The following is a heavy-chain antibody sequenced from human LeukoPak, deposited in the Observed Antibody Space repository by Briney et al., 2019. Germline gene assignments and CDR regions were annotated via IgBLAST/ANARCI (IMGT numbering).Heavy chain of an antibody. CDR1: GFTFSSYW. CDR3: ARRYFDY. J-gene: IGHJ4*02. Sequence: GGSLRLSCAASGFTFSSYWMQWVRQAPGKGLEWVANIKQDGSEKYYADSVKGRFIISRDNAKNALYLQMSSLRAEDTAIYYCARRYFDYWGQGTLVTVSS. V-gene: IGHV3-7*03. CDR2: IKQDGSEK.